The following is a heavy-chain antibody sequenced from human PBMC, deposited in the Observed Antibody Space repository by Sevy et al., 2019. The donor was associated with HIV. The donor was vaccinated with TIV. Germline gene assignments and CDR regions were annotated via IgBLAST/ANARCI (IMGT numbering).Heavy chain of an antibody. Sequence: ASVKVSCKASGYTFTSYYMHWVRQAPGQGFEWMGIINPSGGNTSYAQKFQGRVTMTGETSTSTVYMELSSLRSEDTAVYYCARGYRWLQWHWGQGTLVTVSS. CDR3: ARGYRWLQWH. CDR1: GYTFTSYY. CDR2: INPSGGNT. V-gene: IGHV1-46*01. D-gene: IGHD5-12*01. J-gene: IGHJ1*01.